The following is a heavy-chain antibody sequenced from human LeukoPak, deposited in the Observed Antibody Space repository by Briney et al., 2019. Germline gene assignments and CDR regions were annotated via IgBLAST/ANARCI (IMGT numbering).Heavy chain of an antibody. CDR3: ARGATIFGVVPYYFDY. CDR2: ISSNGGST. D-gene: IGHD3-3*01. CDR1: GFTFSSYA. V-gene: IGHV3-64*01. J-gene: IGHJ4*02. Sequence: GGSLRLSCAASGFTFSSYAMHWVRQPPGKGLEYVSAISSNGGSTYYANSVKGRFTISRDNSKNTLYLQMGSLRAEDMAVYYCARGATIFGVVPYYFDYWGQGTLVTVSS.